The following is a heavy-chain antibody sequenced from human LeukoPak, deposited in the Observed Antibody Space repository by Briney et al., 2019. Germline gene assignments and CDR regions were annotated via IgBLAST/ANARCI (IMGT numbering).Heavy chain of an antibody. Sequence: GGSLRLSCAASGFTFSSYAIHWVRQAPGKGLEWVAVISYDGSNKYYADSVKGRFTISRDNSKNTLYLQMNSLRAEDTAVYYCSRSDILTGYLNYYYGMDVWGQGTTVTVSS. CDR2: ISYDGSNK. CDR3: SRSDILTGYLNYYYGMDV. D-gene: IGHD3-9*01. J-gene: IGHJ6*02. CDR1: GFTFSSYA. V-gene: IGHV3-30*04.